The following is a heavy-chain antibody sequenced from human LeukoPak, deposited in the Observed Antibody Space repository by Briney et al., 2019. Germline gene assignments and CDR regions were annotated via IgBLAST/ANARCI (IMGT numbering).Heavy chain of an antibody. D-gene: IGHD3-16*01. CDR2: ISAYNGNT. J-gene: IGHJ6*02. Sequence: ASVKVSCKASGYTLTSYGISWVRQAPGQGLEWMGWISAYNGNTNYAQKLKGRVMMTTDTSTSTAYMELRSLRSDDTAVYYCARDRGRPQDVWGTGPYQYGMDVWGQGTTVTVSS. CDR3: ARDRGRPQDVWGTGPYQYGMDV. V-gene: IGHV1-18*01. CDR1: GYTLTSYG.